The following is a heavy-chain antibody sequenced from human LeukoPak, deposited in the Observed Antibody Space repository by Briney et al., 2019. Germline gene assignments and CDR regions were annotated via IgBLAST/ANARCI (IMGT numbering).Heavy chain of an antibody. CDR1: GGSISSSSYY. J-gene: IGHJ6*03. D-gene: IGHD4-11*01. CDR3: ARDLDYRYYYYYMDV. CDR2: IYYSGST. Sequence: SETLSLTCTVSGGSISSSSYYWGWIRQPPGKGLEWIGSIYYSGSTYYNPSLKSRVTISVDTSKNQFSLKLSSVTAADTAVYYCARDLDYRYYYYYMDVWGKGTTVTVSS. V-gene: IGHV4-39*07.